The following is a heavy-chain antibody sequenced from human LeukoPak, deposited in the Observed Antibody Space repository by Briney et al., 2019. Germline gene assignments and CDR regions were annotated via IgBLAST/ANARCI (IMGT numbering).Heavy chain of an antibody. CDR2: MNPNSGNT. Sequence: ASVKVSCKASGYTFTSYGISWVRQAPGQGLEWMGWMNPNSGNTGYAQKFQGRVTMTRNTSISTAYMELSSLRSEDTAVYYCARGQQLGDFDYWGQGTLVTVSS. CDR1: GYTFTSYG. V-gene: IGHV1-8*02. D-gene: IGHD6-13*01. CDR3: ARGQQLGDFDY. J-gene: IGHJ4*02.